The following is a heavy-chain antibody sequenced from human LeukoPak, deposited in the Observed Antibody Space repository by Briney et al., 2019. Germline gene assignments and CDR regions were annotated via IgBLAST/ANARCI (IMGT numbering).Heavy chain of an antibody. V-gene: IGHV4-31*03. CDR2: IYYSGST. J-gene: IGHJ4*02. Sequence: SETLSLTYTVSGGSISSGGYYWSWIRQHPGKGLEWIGYIYYSGSTYYNPSLKSRVTISVDTSKNQFSLKLSSVTAADTAVYYCARGEIGDFWSGYLAYWGQGTLVTVSS. CDR3: ARGEIGDFWSGYLAY. CDR1: GGSISSGGYY. D-gene: IGHD3-3*01.